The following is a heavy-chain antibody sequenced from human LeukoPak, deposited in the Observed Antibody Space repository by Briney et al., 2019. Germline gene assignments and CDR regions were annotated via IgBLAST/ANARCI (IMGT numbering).Heavy chain of an antibody. CDR2: INPDSGGT. V-gene: IGHV1-2*04. D-gene: IGHD2-21*01. CDR3: ARVGDTPFDY. Sequence: ASVKVSCQASGYTFTGYYMHWVRPAPGRGLEWMGWINPDSGGTNYAQNFQGWVTMTRDTSISTAYMELSRLRSDDTAVYYCARVGDTPFDYWGQGTLVTVSS. CDR1: GYTFTGYY. J-gene: IGHJ4*02.